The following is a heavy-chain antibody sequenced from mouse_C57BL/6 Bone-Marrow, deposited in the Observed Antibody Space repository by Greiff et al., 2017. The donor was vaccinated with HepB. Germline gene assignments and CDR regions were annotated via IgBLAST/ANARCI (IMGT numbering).Heavy chain of an antibody. CDR1: GFNIKDYY. Sequence: EVQVVESGAELVKPGASVKLSCTASGFNIKDYYMHWVKQRTEQGLEWIGRIDPEDGETKYDPKFQGKATITADTSSNTAYLQLSSLTSEDTAVYYCARVVRESYFDYWGQGTTLTVSS. CDR3: ARVVRESYFDY. J-gene: IGHJ2*01. V-gene: IGHV14-2*01. D-gene: IGHD1-1*01. CDR2: IDPEDGET.